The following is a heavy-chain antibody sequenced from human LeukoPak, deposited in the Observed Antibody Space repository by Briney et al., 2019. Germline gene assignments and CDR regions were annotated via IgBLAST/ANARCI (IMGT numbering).Heavy chain of an antibody. CDR3: ARDRGLLWFGESPNAFDI. Sequence: PGRSLRLSCAASGFTFSSYGMHWVRQAPGKGLEWVAVIWYDGSNKYYADSVKGRFTISRDNSTNTLYLQMNSLRAEDTAVYYCARDRGLLWFGESPNAFDIWGQGTMVTVSS. D-gene: IGHD3-10*01. CDR2: IWYDGSNK. CDR1: GFTFSSYG. V-gene: IGHV3-33*01. J-gene: IGHJ3*02.